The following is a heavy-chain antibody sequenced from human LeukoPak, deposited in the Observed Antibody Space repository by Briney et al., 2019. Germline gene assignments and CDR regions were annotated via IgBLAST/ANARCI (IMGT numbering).Heavy chain of an antibody. CDR3: ARDIGIYYDSSGYGRWDY. Sequence: GSLRLSCAASGFTFSSYWMSWVRQAPGKGLEWVANIKQDGSEKYYVDSVKGRFTISRDNAKNSLYLQMNSLRAEDTAVYYCARDIGIYYDSSGYGRWDYWGQGTLVTVSS. J-gene: IGHJ4*02. V-gene: IGHV3-7*01. D-gene: IGHD3-22*01. CDR1: GFTFSSYW. CDR2: IKQDGSEK.